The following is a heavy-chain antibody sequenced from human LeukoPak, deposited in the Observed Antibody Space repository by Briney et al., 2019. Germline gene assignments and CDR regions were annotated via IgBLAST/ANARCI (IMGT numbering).Heavy chain of an antibody. CDR1: GFIFSSYA. CDR2: ISYDGGNR. Sequence: PGGSLRLSCAASGFIFSSYAMHWVRQAPGKGLEWVAVISYDGGNRCYADSVKGRFTISRDNSKNTLYLQMNSLRTEDTAVYYCARDHYYDSSGYPNPNWFDPWGQGTLVTVSS. D-gene: IGHD3-22*01. J-gene: IGHJ5*02. V-gene: IGHV3-30-3*01. CDR3: ARDHYYDSSGYPNPNWFDP.